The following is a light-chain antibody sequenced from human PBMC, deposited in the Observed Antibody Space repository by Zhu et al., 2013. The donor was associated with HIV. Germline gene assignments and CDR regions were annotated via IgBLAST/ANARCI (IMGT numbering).Light chain of an antibody. V-gene: IGKV4-1*01. J-gene: IGKJ1*01. CDR3: QQYYSYPWT. CDR2: WAS. Sequence: DIVMTQSPDSLAVSLGERATINCKSSQSVLYSSNNENYLAWYQQKPGQPPKLLIYWASTRESGVPDRFSGSGSGTDFTLTISCLQSEDFATYYCQQYYSYPWTFGQGTKVEIK. CDR1: QSVLYSSNNENY.